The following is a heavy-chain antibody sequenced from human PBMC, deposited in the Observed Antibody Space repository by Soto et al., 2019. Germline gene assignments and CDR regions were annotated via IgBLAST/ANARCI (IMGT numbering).Heavy chain of an antibody. CDR3: ARLTNFPPTVNLFDY. Sequence: QLQLQASGPGLVKPSETLSLTCTVSGGSISSSSYYWGWIRQPPGKGLAWFGSIYYRGTTYYNPSLKSRVIVSGDTSKFQFSRKLSSVTAADTAVYYGARLTNFPPTVNLFDYWGQGTLVTVSS. D-gene: IGHD4-17*01. V-gene: IGHV4-39*01. CDR1: GGSISSSSYY. CDR2: IYYRGTT. J-gene: IGHJ4*02.